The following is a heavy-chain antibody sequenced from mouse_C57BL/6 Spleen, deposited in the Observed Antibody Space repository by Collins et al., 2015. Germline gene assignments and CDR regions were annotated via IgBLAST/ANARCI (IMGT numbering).Heavy chain of an antibody. V-gene: IGHV1-82*01. D-gene: IGHD2-3*01. CDR2: IYPGDGDT. Sequence: QVQLQQSGPELVKPGASVKISCKASGYAFSSSWMNWVKQRPGKGLEWIGRIYPGDGDTNYNGKFKGKATLTADKSSSTAYMQLSSLTSEDSAVYFCAKEGIYDRFTYWGQGTLVTVSA. J-gene: IGHJ3*01. CDR3: AKEGIYDRFTY. CDR1: GYAFSSSW.